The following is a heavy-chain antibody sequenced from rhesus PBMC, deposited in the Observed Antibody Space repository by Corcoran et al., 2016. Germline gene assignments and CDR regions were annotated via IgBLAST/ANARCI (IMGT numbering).Heavy chain of an antibody. V-gene: IGHV3S4*01. CDR2: ISNTGKTI. CDR1: GFTFSSYD. Sequence: EVQLVESGGGLVQPGGSLRLSCAASGFTFSSYDMNWVRQALGKGLEWDSSISNTGKTIFSANSVKGRFTISRNNAKTSLSLQMKSLKTEDTAVYYCNRGGFCGSTFCSSDYWGQGVLVTVSS. D-gene: IGHD2-15*01. J-gene: IGHJ4*01. CDR3: NRGGFCGSTFCSSDY.